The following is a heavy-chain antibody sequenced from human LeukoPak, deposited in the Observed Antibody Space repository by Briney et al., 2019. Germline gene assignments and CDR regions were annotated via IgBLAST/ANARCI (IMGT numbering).Heavy chain of an antibody. CDR1: GGSISSYY. CDR3: AKITISYGMDV. CDR2: IYTSGST. D-gene: IGHD3-3*01. V-gene: IGHV4-4*07. Sequence: SETLSLTCTVSGGSISSYYWSWIRQPAGKGLEWIGRIYTSGSTNYNPSLKSRVTMSVDTSKDQFSLKLSSVTAADTAVYYCAKITISYGMDVWGQGTTVTVSS. J-gene: IGHJ6*02.